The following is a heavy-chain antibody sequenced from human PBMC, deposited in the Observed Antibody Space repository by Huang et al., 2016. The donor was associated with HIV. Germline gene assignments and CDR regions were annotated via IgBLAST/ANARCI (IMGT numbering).Heavy chain of an antibody. Sequence: QVQLVESGGGVVQPGRSLRLSCAAFGFTFNKFDMHWVRQAPGKGLEWVAIISYDGSSKYHADSVKSRFTISRDNSKNTVYLQMNNLGVEDTAVYYCAKDGRGSGTYYDYFEYGGQGTLVTVSS. D-gene: IGHD1-26*01. CDR2: ISYDGSSK. CDR3: AKDGRGSGTYYDYFEY. V-gene: IGHV3-30*18. CDR1: GFTFNKFD. J-gene: IGHJ4*02.